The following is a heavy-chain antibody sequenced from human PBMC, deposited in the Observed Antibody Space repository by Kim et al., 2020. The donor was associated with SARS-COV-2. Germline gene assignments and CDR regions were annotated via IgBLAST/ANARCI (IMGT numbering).Heavy chain of an antibody. CDR3: ARLGRGSRRFDS. Sequence: SETLSLTCNVSADSMRSYYWSWIRQPPGKGLEWIGYIYNSGSTKNNSSLKSRVTMSIDTAKNQFSLTLTSVTAADTAIYYCARLGRGSRRFDSWGQGSLV. CDR1: ADSMRSYY. V-gene: IGHV4-59*01. CDR2: IYNSGST. D-gene: IGHD3-16*01. J-gene: IGHJ4*02.